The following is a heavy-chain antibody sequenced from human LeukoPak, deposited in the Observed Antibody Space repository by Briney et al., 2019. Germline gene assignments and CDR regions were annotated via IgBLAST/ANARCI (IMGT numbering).Heavy chain of an antibody. Sequence: GASVKVSCTASGYTFTSYGISWVRQAPGQGLEWMGWISAYNGNTNYAQKLQGRVTMTTDTSTSTAYMELRSLRSDDTAVYYCARSDYDSSGYYYLADYWGQGTLVTVSS. CDR1: GYTFTSYG. J-gene: IGHJ4*02. CDR2: ISAYNGNT. CDR3: ARSDYDSSGYYYLADY. V-gene: IGHV1-18*01. D-gene: IGHD3-22*01.